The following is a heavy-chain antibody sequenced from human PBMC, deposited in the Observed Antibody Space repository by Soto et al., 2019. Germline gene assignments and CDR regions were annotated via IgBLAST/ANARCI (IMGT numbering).Heavy chain of an antibody. V-gene: IGHV3-7*05. D-gene: IGHD2-2*01. Sequence: EVQLVESGGGLVQPGGSLRLSCAASEFTFSSYWMNWVRQAPGKGLEWVANIKEDGSEKYYVDSVKGRFTSSRDNGKNSLSLQMNSLRGEDTAVYYCARDLGAPGRGTAVGYYYHYGMDVWGQGTTVTVSS. CDR2: IKEDGSEK. CDR1: EFTFSSYW. J-gene: IGHJ6*02. CDR3: ARDLGAPGRGTAVGYYYHYGMDV.